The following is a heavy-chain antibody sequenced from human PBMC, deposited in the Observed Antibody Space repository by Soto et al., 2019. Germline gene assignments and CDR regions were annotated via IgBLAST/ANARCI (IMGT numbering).Heavy chain of an antibody. CDR3: ARDLSLRFLNLKHYYGMDV. Sequence: SVKVSCKASGGTFSSYAISWVRQAPGQGLEWMGGIIPIFGTANYAQKFQGRVTITADESTSTAYMELSSLRSEDTAVYYCARDLSLRFLNLKHYYGMDVWGQGTTVTVSS. J-gene: IGHJ6*02. CDR2: IIPIFGTA. V-gene: IGHV1-69*13. D-gene: IGHD3-3*01. CDR1: GGTFSSYA.